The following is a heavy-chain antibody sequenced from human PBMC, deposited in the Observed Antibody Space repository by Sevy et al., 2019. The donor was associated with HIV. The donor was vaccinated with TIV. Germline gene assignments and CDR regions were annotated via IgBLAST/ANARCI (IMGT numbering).Heavy chain of an antibody. CDR2: ISSSSSYI. Sequence: GGSLRLSCAASGFTFSSYSMNWVRQAPGQGLEWVSSISSSSSYIYYADSVKGRFTISRDNAKNSLYRQMNSLRAVDTAVYYCARDRREDIVVVVAPHNWFDPWGQGTLVTVSS. D-gene: IGHD2-15*01. V-gene: IGHV3-21*01. CDR3: ARDRREDIVVVVAPHNWFDP. CDR1: GFTFSSYS. J-gene: IGHJ5*02.